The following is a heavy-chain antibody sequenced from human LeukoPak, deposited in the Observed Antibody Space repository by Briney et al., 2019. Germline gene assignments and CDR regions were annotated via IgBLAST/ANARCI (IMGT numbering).Heavy chain of an antibody. Sequence: GGSLRLSCAASGFTFRRNAMTWVRQAPGKGLEWVSTITGSAESAYYAAFVKGRFSISRDNSKNTLHLQLKSLRAEDTAVYYCAKDESRGFCYLDSWGQGTLVSVSS. V-gene: IGHV3-23*01. CDR1: GFTFRRNA. CDR2: ITGSAESA. J-gene: IGHJ5*01. D-gene: IGHD3-10*01. CDR3: AKDESRGFCYLDS.